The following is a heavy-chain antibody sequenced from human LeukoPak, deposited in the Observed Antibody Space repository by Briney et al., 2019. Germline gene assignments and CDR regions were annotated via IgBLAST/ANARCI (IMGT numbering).Heavy chain of an antibody. V-gene: IGHV4-61*02. CDR1: GGSISSGSYY. CDR2: IYTSGST. Sequence: PSETLSLTCTVSGGSISSGSYYWSWIRQPAGKGLEWIGRIYTSGSTNYNPSLKSRVTISVDTSKNQFSLKLSSVTAADTAVYYCARAMVRGVIRVYYYMDVWGKGTTVTISS. CDR3: ARAMVRGVIRVYYYMDV. J-gene: IGHJ6*03. D-gene: IGHD3-10*01.